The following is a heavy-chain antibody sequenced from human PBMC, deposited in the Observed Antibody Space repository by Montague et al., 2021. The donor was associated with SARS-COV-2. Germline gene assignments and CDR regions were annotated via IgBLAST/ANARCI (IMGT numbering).Heavy chain of an antibody. J-gene: IGHJ4*02. CDR2: IYSNGGA. CDR3: ARGYYDCYCHVGP. D-gene: IGHD3-16*01. CDR1: VASMSGYH. Sequence: SETLSLTCTVSVASMSGYHWTWIRQPPGKALEWIGCIYSNGGANYNPSLKSRPTISVDTSDHQFSLRLSSVTAADTAVYYCARGYYDCYCHVGPWGQGNLVTVSS. V-gene: IGHV4-59*01.